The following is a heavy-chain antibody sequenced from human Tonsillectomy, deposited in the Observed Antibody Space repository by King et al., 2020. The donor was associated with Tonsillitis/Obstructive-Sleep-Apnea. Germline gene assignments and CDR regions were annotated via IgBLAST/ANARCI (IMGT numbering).Heavy chain of an antibody. CDR1: GGSISSSSYF. V-gene: IGHV4-39*01. CDR2: IYYSGST. Sequence: QLQESGPGLVKPSETLSLTCTVSGGSISSSSYFWGWIRQPPGQGREWIGSIYYSGSTYYNPSIKSRVTISVDTSKNQFSLTRTSVPAAATAFYFCARQDDVWSGFDLHYNGMDVWGQGTTVTVSS. D-gene: IGHD3-3*01. CDR3: ARQDDVWSGFDLHYNGMDV. J-gene: IGHJ6*02.